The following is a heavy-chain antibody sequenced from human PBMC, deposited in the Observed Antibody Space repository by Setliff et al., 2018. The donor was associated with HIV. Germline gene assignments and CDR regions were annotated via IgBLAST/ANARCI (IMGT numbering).Heavy chain of an antibody. V-gene: IGHV4-39*01. CDR1: GGSIGTTTYY. CDR2: IYYNGIT. D-gene: IGHD2-15*01. J-gene: IGHJ4*02. CDR3: ARRIFHSSFPSFDS. Sequence: SLTCAVSGGSIGTTTYYWGWIRQPPGKGLEWIGSIYYNGITYYNPSLKGRFTISVDTPKNQFSLKVTSVTAADTAVYYCARRIFHSSFPSFDSWGQGTLVTVSS.